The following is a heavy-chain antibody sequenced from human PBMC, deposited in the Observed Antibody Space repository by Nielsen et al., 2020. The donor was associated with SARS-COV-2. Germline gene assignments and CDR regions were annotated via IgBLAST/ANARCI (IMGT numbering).Heavy chain of an antibody. V-gene: IGHV3-9*01. D-gene: IGHD5-12*01. CDR1: GFTLADYA. Sequence: SLKISCAASGFTLADYAMHWVRQAPGKGLEWVSGISWDSISIGYADSVKGRFIISRDNAKNSLYLQMNSLRAEDTALYHCARLRDVVATGGMDVWGQGTTVTVSS. J-gene: IGHJ6*02. CDR2: ISWDSISI. CDR3: ARLRDVVATGGMDV.